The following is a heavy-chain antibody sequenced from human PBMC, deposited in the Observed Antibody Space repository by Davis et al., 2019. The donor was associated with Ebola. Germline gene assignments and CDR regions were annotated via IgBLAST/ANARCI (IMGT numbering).Heavy chain of an antibody. J-gene: IGHJ4*02. V-gene: IGHV3-48*02. Sequence: GESLKISCVASGFTFSRNSMNWVRRAPGKGLEWVSYISSSSTTIYYADSVKGRFTISRDNAKNALYLQMNSLRDEDTAVYYCARAGMVQGVITKWDGYWGQGTLVTVSS. CDR3: ARAGMVQGVITKWDGY. CDR2: ISSSSTTI. CDR1: GFTFSRNS. D-gene: IGHD3-10*01.